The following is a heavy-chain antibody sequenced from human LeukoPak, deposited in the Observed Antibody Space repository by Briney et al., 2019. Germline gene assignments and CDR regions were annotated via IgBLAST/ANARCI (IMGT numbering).Heavy chain of an antibody. CDR1: GGSFSGYY. V-gene: IGHV4-34*01. D-gene: IGHD5-18*01. CDR2: INHSGST. CDR3: ARGPNTAMEFDY. Sequence: SETLSLTCAVYGGSFSGYYWNWIRQPPGKGLEWIGEINHSGSTNYNPSLKSRVTISVDTSKNQFSLKLSSVTAADTAVYYCARGPNTAMEFDYWGQGTLVTVSS. J-gene: IGHJ4*02.